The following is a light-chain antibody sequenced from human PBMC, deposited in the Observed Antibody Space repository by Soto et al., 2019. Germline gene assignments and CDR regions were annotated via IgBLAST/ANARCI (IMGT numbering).Light chain of an antibody. Sequence: IVMTQSPATLSVYTGERATLSCRASQSVNSNYLAWYQHKPGQAPRLLIYGISKRATDIPDRFSGNESGTEFTLTISSLQPDDFATYYCLQHDSYSWTFGQGTKVDIK. CDR2: GIS. V-gene: IGKV3-20*01. J-gene: IGKJ1*01. CDR1: QSVNSNY. CDR3: LQHDSYSWT.